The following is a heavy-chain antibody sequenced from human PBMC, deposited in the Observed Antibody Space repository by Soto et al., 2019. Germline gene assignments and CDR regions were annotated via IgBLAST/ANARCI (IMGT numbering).Heavy chain of an antibody. V-gene: IGHV4-39*01. D-gene: IGHD1-1*01. Sequence: SETLSLTCTVAGGSISSSSYYWGWIRQPPGKGLEWIGSIYYSGSTYYNPSLKSRVTISVDTSKNQFSLKLSSVTAADTAVYYCARQTTFYYYYMDVWGKGTTVTVS. CDR2: IYYSGST. CDR3: ARQTTFYYYYMDV. CDR1: GGSISSSSYY. J-gene: IGHJ6*03.